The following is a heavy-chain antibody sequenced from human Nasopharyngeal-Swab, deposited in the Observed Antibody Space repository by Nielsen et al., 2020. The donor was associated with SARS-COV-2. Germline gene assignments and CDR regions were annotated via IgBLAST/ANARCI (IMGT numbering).Heavy chain of an antibody. J-gene: IGHJ6*03. CDR3: ARVWEVAGRGLGYYYMDV. D-gene: IGHD6-19*01. Sequence: GESLKISCAASGFTLSSYSMNWVRQAPGKGLEWVSSISSSSSYIYYADSVKGRLTISRDNAKNSLYLQMNSLRAEDTAVYYCARVWEVAGRGLGYYYMDVWGKGTTVTVSS. V-gene: IGHV3-21*01. CDR2: ISSSSSYI. CDR1: GFTLSSYS.